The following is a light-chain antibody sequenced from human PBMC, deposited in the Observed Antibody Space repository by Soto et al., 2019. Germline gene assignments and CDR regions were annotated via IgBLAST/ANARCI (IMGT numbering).Light chain of an antibody. V-gene: IGLV2-14*03. J-gene: IGLJ3*02. CDR2: AVS. CDR1: SNDVGGYNY. CDR3: TSYTSSYTWV. Sequence: QSALTQPASVSGSPGQSITISCTGTSNDVGGYNYVSWYQQRPGKAPKLLIYAVSDRPSGVSSRFSGSKSGNAASLTISGLQAEDEGDYYCTSYTSSYTWVFGGGTKLTVL.